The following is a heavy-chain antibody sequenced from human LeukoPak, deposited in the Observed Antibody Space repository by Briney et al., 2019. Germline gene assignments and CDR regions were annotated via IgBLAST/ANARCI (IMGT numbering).Heavy chain of an antibody. J-gene: IGHJ4*02. V-gene: IGHV3-7*01. CDR2: IKQDGSVK. CDR3: ARIGYSSSSFDY. Sequence: GGSLRLSCAASGFTFSSYAMSWVRQAPGRGLEWVANIKQDGSVKYYVDSVKGRFTISRDNAKNSVYLQMNSLRAEDTALYYCARIGYSSSSFDYWGQGTLVTVSS. D-gene: IGHD6-6*01. CDR1: GFTFSSYA.